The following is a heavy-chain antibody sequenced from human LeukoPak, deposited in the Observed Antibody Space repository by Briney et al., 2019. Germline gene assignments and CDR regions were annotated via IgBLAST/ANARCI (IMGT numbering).Heavy chain of an antibody. J-gene: IGHJ4*02. Sequence: PGGSLRLSCAASGFTFSSYWMHWVRQAPGKGLVWVSRINSDGSSTSYADSVKGRFTASRDNAKNTLYLQMNSLRAEDTAVYYCARDHGFLMVRYFDYWGQGTLVTVSS. D-gene: IGHD3-10*01. CDR1: GFTFSSYW. CDR3: ARDHGFLMVRYFDY. CDR2: INSDGSST. V-gene: IGHV3-74*01.